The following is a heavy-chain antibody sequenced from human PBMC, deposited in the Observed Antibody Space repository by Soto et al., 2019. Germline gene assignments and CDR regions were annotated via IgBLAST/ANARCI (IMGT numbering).Heavy chain of an antibody. V-gene: IGHV3-48*03. Sequence: EAQLVESGGGLVQPGGSLRLSCAASGFTFSRYEMNWVRQAPGKGLEWVAYITGTGSNIYYADSVKGRFTISRDNANNSLYLPMNNLRAEDTAVYYCVREDQRSWFNHKQFDSCGQGTLVNVSA. CDR3: VREDQRSWFNHKQFDS. CDR2: ITGTGSNI. J-gene: IGHJ4*02. CDR1: GFTFSRYE. D-gene: IGHD6-13*01.